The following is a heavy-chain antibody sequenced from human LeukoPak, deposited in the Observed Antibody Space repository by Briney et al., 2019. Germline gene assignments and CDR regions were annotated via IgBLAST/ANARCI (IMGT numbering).Heavy chain of an antibody. D-gene: IGHD3-3*01. CDR3: AKEGLLHYDFWSGYYFDY. CDR1: GFTFSSYA. J-gene: IGHJ4*02. CDR2: ISGSGGST. Sequence: GGSLRLSCAASGFTFSSYAMSWVRQAPGKGLEWVSAISGSGGSTYYADSVKGRFTISRDNSKNTLYLQMNSLRAEDTAVYYCAKEGLLHYDFWSGYYFDYWGQGTPVTVSS. V-gene: IGHV3-23*01.